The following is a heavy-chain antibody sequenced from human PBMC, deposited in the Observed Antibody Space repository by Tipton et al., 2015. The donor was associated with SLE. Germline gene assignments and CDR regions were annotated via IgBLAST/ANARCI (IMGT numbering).Heavy chain of an antibody. J-gene: IGHJ3*02. CDR3: ARRPVPYSSSWVDAFDI. V-gene: IGHV4-34*01. CDR1: GGSFSGYY. CDR2: INHSGST. Sequence: TLSLTCAVYGGSFSGYYWSWIRQPPGKGLEWIGEINHSGSTNYNPSLKSRVTISVDTSTNQFSLKLSSVTAADTAVYYCARRPVPYSSSWVDAFDIWGQGTMVTVSS. D-gene: IGHD6-13*01.